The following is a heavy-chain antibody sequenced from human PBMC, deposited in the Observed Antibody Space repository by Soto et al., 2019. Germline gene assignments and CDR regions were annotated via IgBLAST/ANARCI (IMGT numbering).Heavy chain of an antibody. D-gene: IGHD1-1*01. Sequence: QAQLVQSGAEVKKPGSSVKVSCKASGGTFSSYAISWVRQAPGQGLEWMGGIIPIFGKANYAQKFQGRVTITQDKSTSTAYMELSSLRSEDTAVYYCARVRGPGHNLDYYYYGMDVWGQGTTVTVAS. CDR1: GGTFSSYA. V-gene: IGHV1-69*06. CDR2: IIPIFGKA. J-gene: IGHJ6*02. CDR3: ARVRGPGHNLDYYYYGMDV.